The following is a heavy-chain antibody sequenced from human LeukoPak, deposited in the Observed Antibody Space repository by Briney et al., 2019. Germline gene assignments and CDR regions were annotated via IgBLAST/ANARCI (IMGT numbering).Heavy chain of an antibody. J-gene: IGHJ4*02. CDR1: GYTFTGYY. CDR3: ARAWELLAGVYYFDY. D-gene: IGHD1-26*01. V-gene: IGHV1-2*02. Sequence: ASVKVSCKASGYTFTGYYMHWVRQAPGQGLEWMGWINPNSGGTNYAQKFQGRVTMTRDTSISTAYMELSRRRSDDTAVYYCARAWELLAGVYYFDYWGQGTLVTVSS. CDR2: INPNSGGT.